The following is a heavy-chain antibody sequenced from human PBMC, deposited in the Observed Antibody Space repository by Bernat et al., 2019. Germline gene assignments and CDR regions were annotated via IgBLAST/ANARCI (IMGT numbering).Heavy chain of an antibody. CDR2: ISYDGSNK. V-gene: IGHV3-30*01. CDR1: GFTFSSYA. J-gene: IGHJ4*02. Sequence: QVQLVESGGGVVQPGRSLRLSCAASGFTFSSYAMHWVRQAPGKGLEWVAVISYDGSNKYYADSVKGRFTISRDNSKNTLYLQMNSLRAEDTAVYYCARVRWYNWNYFDYWGQGTLVTVSS. CDR3: ARVRWYNWNYFDY. D-gene: IGHD1-20*01.